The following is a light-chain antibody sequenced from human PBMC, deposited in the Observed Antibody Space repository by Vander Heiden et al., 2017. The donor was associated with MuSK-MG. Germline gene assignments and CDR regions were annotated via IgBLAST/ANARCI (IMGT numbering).Light chain of an antibody. CDR3: QVWDTSSVSEV. V-gene: IGLV3-21*02. Sequence: SHVLTQQPPVSGAPGQTARISCTGNNLGSKSVHWYQQKPGQAPVLVVYDDSDRPSGIPERFSGSKSENTATLTINRVEAGDEADYYCQVWDTSSVSEVFGGGTKVTVL. CDR2: DDS. J-gene: IGLJ3*02. CDR1: NLGSKS.